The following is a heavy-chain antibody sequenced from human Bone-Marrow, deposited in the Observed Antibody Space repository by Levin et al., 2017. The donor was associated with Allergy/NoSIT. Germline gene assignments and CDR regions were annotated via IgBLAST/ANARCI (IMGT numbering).Heavy chain of an antibody. V-gene: IGHV4-59*01. Sequence: NPGGSLRLSCNVSGDSITSNYWSWIRQTPGNGLEWIGYIDYSENTKYNPSLKSRVTISVDTSKNQFSLRVNAVTAADTALYYCARVSGDYFPYFDRWGQGILVTVSS. CDR2: IDYSENT. D-gene: IGHD4-17*01. CDR3: ARVSGDYFPYFDR. J-gene: IGHJ4*02. CDR1: GDSITSNY.